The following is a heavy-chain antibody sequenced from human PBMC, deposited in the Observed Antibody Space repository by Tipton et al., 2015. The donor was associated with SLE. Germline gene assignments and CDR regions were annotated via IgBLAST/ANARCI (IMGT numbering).Heavy chain of an antibody. V-gene: IGHV1-69*06. D-gene: IGHD3-3*01. Sequence: QSGPEVKKPGSSVKVSCKASGGTFSSYAISWVRQAPGQGLEWMGGIIPIFGTANYAQKFQGSVTITADKSTSTAYMELSSLRSEDSAVYYCARGVDFWSGYPYYYYYYMDVWGKGTTVTISS. CDR2: IIPIFGTA. J-gene: IGHJ6*03. CDR1: GGTFSSYA. CDR3: ARGVDFWSGYPYYYYYYMDV.